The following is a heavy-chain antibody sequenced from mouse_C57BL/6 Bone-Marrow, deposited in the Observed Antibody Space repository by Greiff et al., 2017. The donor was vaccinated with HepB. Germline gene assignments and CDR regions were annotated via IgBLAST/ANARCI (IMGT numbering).Heavy chain of an antibody. CDR1: GYTFTSYD. CDR2: IYPRDGST. CDR3: ARDYYGSSSHYAMDY. V-gene: IGHV1-85*01. D-gene: IGHD1-1*01. J-gene: IGHJ4*01. Sequence: VMLVESGPELVKPGASVKLSCKASGYTFTSYDINWVKQRPGQGLEWIGWIYPRDGSTKYNEKFKGKATLTVDTSSSTAYMELHSLTSEDSAVYFCARDYYGSSSHYAMDYWGQGTSVTVSS.